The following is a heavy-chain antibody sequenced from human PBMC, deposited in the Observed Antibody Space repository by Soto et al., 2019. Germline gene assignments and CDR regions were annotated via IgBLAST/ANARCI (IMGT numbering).Heavy chain of an antibody. J-gene: IGHJ6*02. CDR3: ARELFSWFGERHFDYGMDV. V-gene: IGHV3-33*01. Sequence: QVQLVESGGGVVQPGRSLRLSCAASGFTFSSYGMHWVRQAPGKGLEWVAVIWYDGSNKYYADSVKGRFTISRDNSKNTLYLQMNSLRAEDTAVYYCARELFSWFGERHFDYGMDVWGQGTTVTVSS. CDR2: IWYDGSNK. D-gene: IGHD3-10*01. CDR1: GFTFSSYG.